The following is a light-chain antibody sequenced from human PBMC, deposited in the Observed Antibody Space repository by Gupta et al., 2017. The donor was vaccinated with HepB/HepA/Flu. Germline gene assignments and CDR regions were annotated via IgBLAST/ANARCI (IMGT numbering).Light chain of an antibody. CDR1: QSIGRS. J-gene: IGKJ2*04. CDR3: HQSTTLGRS. Sequence: EIVLTQSPDFQSVTPKETVTITCRASQSIGRSLHWYQQKPDQSPKLLVKYASQSFSGVPSRFSGSGSGTDFALTIDSLEPEDAAVYYCHQSTTLGRSFGQGTKLEIK. V-gene: IGKV6-21*01. CDR2: YAS.